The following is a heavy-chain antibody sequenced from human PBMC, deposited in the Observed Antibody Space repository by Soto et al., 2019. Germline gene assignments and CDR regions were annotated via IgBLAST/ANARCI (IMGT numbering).Heavy chain of an antibody. CDR2: ISGSGGST. D-gene: IGHD1-1*01. J-gene: IGHJ6*02. Sequence: GGSPRLSCAASGFTFSSYAMSWVRQAPGKGLEWVSAISGSGGSTYYADSVKGRFTISRDNSKNTLYLQMNSLRAEDTAVYYCAKVRASLERLHYYGMDVWGQGTTVTVSS. V-gene: IGHV3-23*01. CDR3: AKVRASLERLHYYGMDV. CDR1: GFTFSSYA.